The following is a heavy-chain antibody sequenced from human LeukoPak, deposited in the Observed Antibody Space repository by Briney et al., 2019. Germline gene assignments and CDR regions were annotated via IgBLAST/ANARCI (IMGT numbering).Heavy chain of an antibody. CDR3: AKDQGKYIEN. V-gene: IGHV3-30*18. CDR1: GFTFSSYG. Sequence: TGGSPRLSCAASGFTFSSYGMHWVRQAPGKGLEWVAVISYDGSNKYYADSVKGRFTISRDNSKNTLYLQMNSLRAEDTAVYYCAKDQGKYIENWGRGTLVTVSS. D-gene: IGHD5-12*01. J-gene: IGHJ4*02. CDR2: ISYDGSNK.